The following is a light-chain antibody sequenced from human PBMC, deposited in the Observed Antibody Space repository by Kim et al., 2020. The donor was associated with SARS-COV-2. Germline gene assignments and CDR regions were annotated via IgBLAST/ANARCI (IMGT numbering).Light chain of an antibody. CDR3: QQYNDWPT. V-gene: IGKV3-15*01. Sequence: SVCPGERATRSCRASQSVSSNLAWYQQKPGQAPRLLIYGAFTRATGIPARFSGSGSGSEFTLTISSLQSEDFAVYYCQQYNDWPTFGQGSKVDIK. CDR1: QSVSSN. J-gene: IGKJ1*01. CDR2: GAF.